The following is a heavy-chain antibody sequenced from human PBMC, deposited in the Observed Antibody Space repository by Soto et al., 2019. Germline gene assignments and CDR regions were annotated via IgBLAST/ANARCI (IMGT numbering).Heavy chain of an antibody. D-gene: IGHD5-18*01. CDR1: GGSISSYY. V-gene: IGHV4-59*01. CDR2: IYYSGST. J-gene: IGHJ6*02. Sequence: SETLSLTCTVSGGSISSYYWSWIRQPPGKGLEWIGYIYYSGSTNYNPSLKSRVTISVDTSKNQFSLKLSSVTAADTAVYYCARGYSYGYYYYYGMDVWGQGTTVTVSS. CDR3: ARGYSYGYYYYYGMDV.